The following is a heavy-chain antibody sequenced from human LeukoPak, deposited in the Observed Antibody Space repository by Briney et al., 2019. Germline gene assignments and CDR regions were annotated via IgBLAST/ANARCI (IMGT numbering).Heavy chain of an antibody. D-gene: IGHD3-10*01. Sequence: GGSLKISCKGSGYSFTNYWIGWVRQMPGKGLEWMGIIYPGDSDTRYSPSFQGQVTISADKSINTAYLQWSSLKASDTAMYYCAIRGEDYYFDYWGQGILVTVSS. CDR3: AIRGEDYYFDY. CDR2: IYPGDSDT. CDR1: GYSFTNYW. J-gene: IGHJ4*02. V-gene: IGHV5-51*01.